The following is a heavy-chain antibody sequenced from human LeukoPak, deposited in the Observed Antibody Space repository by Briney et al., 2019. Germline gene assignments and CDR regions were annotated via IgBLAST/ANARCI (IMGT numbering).Heavy chain of an antibody. CDR2: MNPNSGNT. D-gene: IGHD2-2*01. CDR3: ARDQRVYCSSTSCYPYGDPYYFDY. J-gene: IGHJ4*02. CDR1: GYTFTSYD. Sequence: ASVKVSCKASGYTFTSYDINWVRQATGQGLEWMGWMNPNSGNTGYAQKFQGRVTMTTDTSTSTAYMELRSLRSDDTAVYYCARDQRVYCSSTSCYPYGDPYYFDYWGQGTLVTVSS. V-gene: IGHV1-8*01.